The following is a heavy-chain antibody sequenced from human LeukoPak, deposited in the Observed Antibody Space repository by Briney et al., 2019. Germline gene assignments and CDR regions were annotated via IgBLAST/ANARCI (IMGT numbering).Heavy chain of an antibody. J-gene: IGHJ4*02. V-gene: IGHV3-48*01. Sequence: GSLRLSCAASGFTFSSYSMNWVRQAPGKGLEWVSYISSRSSTIYYADSVKGRFTISRDNAKNSLYLQMNSLRAEDTAVYYCARGRIVGATDFDYWGQGTLVTVSS. CDR2: ISSRSSTI. D-gene: IGHD1-26*01. CDR3: ARGRIVGATDFDY. CDR1: GFTFSSYS.